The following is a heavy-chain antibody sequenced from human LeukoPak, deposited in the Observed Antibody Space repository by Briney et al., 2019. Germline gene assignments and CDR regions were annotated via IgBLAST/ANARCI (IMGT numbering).Heavy chain of an antibody. Sequence: PGGSLRLSCAASGFLFRTYAMLWVRQAPGKGVEWVSGISGSVSSIVYADSVKGRFTSDRDDSKNPLYLQMSSLRAEDTALNYWAKDLRGNFGVIGGFDYWGQGALVTVSS. CDR1: GFLFRTYA. D-gene: IGHD3-3*01. CDR2: ISGSVSSI. J-gene: IGHJ4*02. CDR3: AKDLRGNFGVIGGFDY. V-gene: IGHV3-23*01.